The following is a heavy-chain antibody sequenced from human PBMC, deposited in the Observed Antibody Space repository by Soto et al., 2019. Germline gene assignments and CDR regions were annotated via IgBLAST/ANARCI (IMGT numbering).Heavy chain of an antibody. J-gene: IGHJ1*01. D-gene: IGHD6-19*01. CDR1: GFTFSGSA. CDR3: ICIAVGEYFQH. CDR2: IRSKANSYAT. Sequence: EVQLVESGGGLVQPGGSLKLSCAASGFTFSGSAMHWVRQASGKGLEWVGRIRSKANSYATTYAASVKGSSTISRDDSKDTAYLQLNSLKTEDTAVYYCICIAVGEYFQHWGQGTLVTVSS. V-gene: IGHV3-73*01.